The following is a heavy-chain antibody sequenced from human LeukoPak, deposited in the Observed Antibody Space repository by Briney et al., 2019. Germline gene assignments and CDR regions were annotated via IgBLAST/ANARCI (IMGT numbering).Heavy chain of an antibody. CDR3: AREGSSSWSFDY. CDR1: GYTLTELS. J-gene: IGHJ4*02. Sequence: ASVKVSCKVSGYTLTELSMHWVRQAPGKGLEWMGWINPNSGGTNYAQKFQGRVTMTTDTSITTAYMELSRLISDDTAVYFWAREGSSSWSFDYWGQGTLVTVSS. V-gene: IGHV1-2*02. CDR2: INPNSGGT. D-gene: IGHD6-13*01.